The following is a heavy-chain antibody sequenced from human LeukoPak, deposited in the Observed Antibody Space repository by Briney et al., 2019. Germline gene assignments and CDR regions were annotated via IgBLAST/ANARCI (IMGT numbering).Heavy chain of an antibody. J-gene: IGHJ3*02. CDR3: ARGPQWAYAFDI. D-gene: IGHD1-26*01. V-gene: IGHV4-39*07. CDR1: GGSISSSSYY. CDR2: IYYSGST. Sequence: SETLSLTCTVSGGSISSSSYYWGWIRQPPGKGLEWIGSIYYSGSTYYNPSLKSRVTISVDTSKNQFSLKLSSVTAADTAVYYCARGPQWAYAFDIWGQGTMVTVSS.